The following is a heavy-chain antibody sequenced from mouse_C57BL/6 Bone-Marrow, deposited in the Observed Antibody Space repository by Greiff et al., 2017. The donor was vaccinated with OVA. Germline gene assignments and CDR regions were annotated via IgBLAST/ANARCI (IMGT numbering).Heavy chain of an antibody. CDR1: GYTFTTYP. Sequence: QVQLQQSGAELVKPGASVKMSCKASGYTFTTYPIEWMKQNHGKSLEWIGNFHPYNDDTKYNEKFKGKATLTVEKSSSTVYLELSRLTSDDSAVYYCARAYYYGSRGDYYAMDYWGQGTSVTVSS. CDR3: ARAYYYGSRGDYYAMDY. CDR2: FHPYNDDT. J-gene: IGHJ4*01. V-gene: IGHV1-47*01. D-gene: IGHD1-1*01.